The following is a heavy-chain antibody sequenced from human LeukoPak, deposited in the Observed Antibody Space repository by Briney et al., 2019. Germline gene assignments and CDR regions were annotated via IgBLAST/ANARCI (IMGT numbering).Heavy chain of an antibody. CDR2: IKQGGSEK. CDR3: AKGPNYGARVDYSDF. V-gene: IGHV3-7*01. D-gene: IGHD4-17*01. CDR1: GFTFSRHW. Sequence: GGSLRLSCAASGFTFSRHWMTWVRQAPGQGLEWMASIKQGGSEKYYADSVKGRFTVSRDDARSSLYLQMNSLSADDTAVYYCAKGPNYGARVDYSDFWGQGTKVTVSS. J-gene: IGHJ4*02.